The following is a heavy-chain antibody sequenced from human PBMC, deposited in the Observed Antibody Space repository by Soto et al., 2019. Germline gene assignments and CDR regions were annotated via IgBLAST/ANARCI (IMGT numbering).Heavy chain of an antibody. D-gene: IGHD2-2*01. CDR3: ARAKYPIRVGLTLFDY. CDR1: GGSFSIYA. V-gene: IGHV1-69*13. Sequence: SVNVSCRASGGSFSIYAISWVRHAPVQGLEWMGGIIPIFGTANYAQKFQGRVTITADESTSTAYMELSSLRSEDTAVYYCARAKYPIRVGLTLFDYWGQGTLVTVSS. J-gene: IGHJ4*02. CDR2: IIPIFGTA.